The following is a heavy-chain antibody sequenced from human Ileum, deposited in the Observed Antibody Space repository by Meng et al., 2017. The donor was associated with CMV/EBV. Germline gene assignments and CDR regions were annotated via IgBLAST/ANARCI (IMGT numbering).Heavy chain of an antibody. Sequence: GESLKISCAASGFTFSSYEIMWVRQAPGKGLEWVSYISTSGSITYYVDSVKGRFTISRDNAKNSVYVQMSSLRPEDTAVYYCASQAGENPFNYCGQAILV. CDR3: ASQAGENPFNY. V-gene: IGHV3-48*03. J-gene: IGHJ4*02. D-gene: IGHD7-27*01. CDR1: GFTFSSYE. CDR2: ISTSGSIT.